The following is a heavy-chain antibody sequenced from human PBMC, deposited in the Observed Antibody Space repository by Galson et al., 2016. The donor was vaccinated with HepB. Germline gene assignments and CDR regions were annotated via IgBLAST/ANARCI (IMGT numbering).Heavy chain of an antibody. Sequence: SVRLSCAASGFTFSNYSMNWVRQAPGKGLEWVSSISSSYSYIFYADSVKGRFTISRDNTKKSLYLQMNSLRAEDTAVYYCARDYLGGTIFGVNNWFDPWGQGTLVTVSS. J-gene: IGHJ5*02. CDR1: GFTFSNYS. CDR3: ARDYLGGTIFGVNNWFDP. CDR2: ISSSYSYI. D-gene: IGHD3-3*01. V-gene: IGHV3-21*01.